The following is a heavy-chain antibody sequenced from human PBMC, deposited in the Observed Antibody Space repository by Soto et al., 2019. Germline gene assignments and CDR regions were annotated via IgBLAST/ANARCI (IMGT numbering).Heavy chain of an antibody. CDR2: INSDGSST. V-gene: IGHV3-74*01. D-gene: IGHD3-10*01. CDR1: GFTFGSYW. J-gene: IGHJ6*03. Sequence: PGGSLRLSCAASGFTFGSYWMHWVRQAPGKGLVWVSRINSDGSSTSYADSVKGRFTISRDNAKNTLYLQMNSLRAEDTAVYYCARMGMVRGVIIGYYMDVWGKGTTVTVSS. CDR3: ARMGMVRGVIIGYYMDV.